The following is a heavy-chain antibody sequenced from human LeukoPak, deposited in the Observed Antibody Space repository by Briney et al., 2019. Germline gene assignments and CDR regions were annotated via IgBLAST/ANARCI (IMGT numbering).Heavy chain of an antibody. V-gene: IGHV3-21*01. CDR2: ISSSSSYI. J-gene: IGHJ3*02. CDR1: GFTFSSYS. CDR3: ARVLCVGSSCYTAFDI. D-gene: IGHD6-13*01. Sequence: GGSLRLSCAASGFTFSSYSMNWVRQAPGKGLEWVSSISSSSSYIYYADSVKGRFTISRDNAKNSLYLQMNSLRAGDTAVYYCARVLCVGSSCYTAFDIWGQGTMVTVSS.